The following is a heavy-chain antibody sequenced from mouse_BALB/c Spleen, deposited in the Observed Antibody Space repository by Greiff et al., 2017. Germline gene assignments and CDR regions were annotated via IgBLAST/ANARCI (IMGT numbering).Heavy chain of an antibody. J-gene: IGHJ2*01. CDR3: ARRGVYYYGRSYDY. D-gene: IGHD1-1*01. CDR2: IDPANGNT. Sequence: EVQGVESGAELVKPGASVKLSCTASGFNIKDTYMHWVKQRPEQGLEWIGRIDPANGNTKYDPKFQGKATITADTSSNTAYLQLSSLTSEDTAVYYCARRGVYYYGRSYDYWGQGTTLTVSS. CDR1: GFNIKDTY. V-gene: IGHV14-3*02.